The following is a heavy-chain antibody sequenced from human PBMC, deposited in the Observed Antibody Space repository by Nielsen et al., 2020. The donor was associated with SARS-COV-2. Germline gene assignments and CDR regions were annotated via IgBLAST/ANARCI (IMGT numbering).Heavy chain of an antibody. CDR3: ARQSSPFYRPKYFDY. CDR2: VNYGGNS. Sequence: SETLSLTCNVSGASISSSSNYWGWLRQSPGKGLEWIGSVNYGGNSDYNPSLKSRLSISVDTSKNHLSLTLNSLTAADTAVYYCARQSSPFYRPKYFDYWGQGTLVTVSS. J-gene: IGHJ4*02. CDR1: GASISSSSNY. V-gene: IGHV4-39*02. D-gene: IGHD2-15*01.